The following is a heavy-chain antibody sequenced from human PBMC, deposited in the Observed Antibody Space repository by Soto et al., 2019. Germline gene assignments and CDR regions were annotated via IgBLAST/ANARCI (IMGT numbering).Heavy chain of an antibody. V-gene: IGHV3-23*01. CDR2: ISGSGGST. Sequence: GGSLRLSCAASGFTFSSYAMSWVRQAPGKGLEWVSAISGSGGSTYYADSVKGRFTISRDNSKNTLYLQMNSRRAEDTAVYYCAKGYSSSWYFDYWGQGTLVTVSS. J-gene: IGHJ4*02. CDR3: AKGYSSSWYFDY. D-gene: IGHD6-13*01. CDR1: GFTFSSYA.